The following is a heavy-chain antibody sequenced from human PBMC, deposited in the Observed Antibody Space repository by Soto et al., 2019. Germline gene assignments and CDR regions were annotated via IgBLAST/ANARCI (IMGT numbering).Heavy chain of an antibody. J-gene: IGHJ6*02. V-gene: IGHV1-69*13. CDR3: AAGWFRFLEWFPQPYYGMDV. Sequence: SVKVSCKAPGGTFSNYAISWVRQAPGQGLEWMGGIIPIFGTTNYAQRFQGRVTITGDESTSTAYMELSSLRSEDTAVYYCAAGWFRFLEWFPQPYYGMDVRGQGTPVSVSS. CDR2: IIPIFGTT. D-gene: IGHD3-3*01. CDR1: GGTFSNYA.